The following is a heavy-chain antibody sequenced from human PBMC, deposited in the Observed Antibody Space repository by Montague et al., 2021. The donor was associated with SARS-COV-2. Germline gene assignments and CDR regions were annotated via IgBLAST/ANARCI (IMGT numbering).Heavy chain of an antibody. J-gene: IGHJ4*02. V-gene: IGHV4-59*12. CDR1: GGSISSYY. Sequence: SETLSLTCTVSGGSISSYYWSWIRQPPGKGLEWIGYIYYSGSTNYNPSLKSRVTISVDTSKNQFSLKLSSVTAADTAVYYCARVKWGYYCGLGVSGHFDYWGQGTLVTVSS. CDR2: IYYSGST. D-gene: IGHD3-10*01. CDR3: ARVKWGYYCGLGVSGHFDY.